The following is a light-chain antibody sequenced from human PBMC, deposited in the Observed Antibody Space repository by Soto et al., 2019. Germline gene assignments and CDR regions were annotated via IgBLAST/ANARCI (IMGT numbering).Light chain of an antibody. V-gene: IGLV2-23*01. Sequence: QSVLTQPASVSGSPGQSITISCTGTSSDVGIYNLVSWFQQHPGKAPKLMIYEGSKRPSGISDRFSGSKSGNTAFLTISGLQAEDESDYYCCSFAGPSGLIFGGGTKLTVL. CDR2: EGS. CDR3: CSFAGPSGLI. CDR1: SSDVGIYNL. J-gene: IGLJ2*01.